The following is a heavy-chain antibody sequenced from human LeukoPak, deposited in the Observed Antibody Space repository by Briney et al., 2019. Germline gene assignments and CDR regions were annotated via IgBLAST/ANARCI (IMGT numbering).Heavy chain of an antibody. Sequence: RGSLRLTCAASGFTFLRHSMHWIRQAPGKGLEWVAVISYDGSNKYYAASVKGRFAISRDNSKDTLYLEMHSLRSDDTAVYYCARGLIAEEFFRHWGQGTLVTVSS. D-gene: IGHD6-13*01. CDR2: ISYDGSNK. J-gene: IGHJ1*01. CDR1: GFTFLRHS. V-gene: IGHV3-30*09. CDR3: ARGLIAEEFFRH.